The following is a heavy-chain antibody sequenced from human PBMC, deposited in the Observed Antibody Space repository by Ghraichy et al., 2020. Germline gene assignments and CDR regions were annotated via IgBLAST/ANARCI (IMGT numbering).Heavy chain of an antibody. J-gene: IGHJ4*02. CDR3: ASSGYYSSFDY. V-gene: IGHV4-34*01. Sequence: SETLSLTCGVYGGSFRAYSWTWIRQAPGKGLDYIGQIDHSGSTDHNPSLRSRVTMSVDTSRNQFSLKLSSVTAADTAVYYCASSGYYSSFDYWGQGTLVTVSS. CDR1: GGSFRAYS. CDR2: IDHSGST. D-gene: IGHD3-22*01.